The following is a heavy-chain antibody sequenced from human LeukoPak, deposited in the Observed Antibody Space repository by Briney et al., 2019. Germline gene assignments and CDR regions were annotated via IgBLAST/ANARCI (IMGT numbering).Heavy chain of an antibody. Sequence: GGSLGLSCAASGITFSSYAMSWVRQAPGKGLEWVSGITGSGDSTYYPDSVKGRFTISRDNAKNTLYLQMNSLRAEDTAVYYCAASGPLRWGFDYWGQGTLVTVSS. CDR3: AASGPLRWGFDY. D-gene: IGHD4-23*01. CDR2: ITGSGDST. CDR1: GITFSSYA. J-gene: IGHJ4*02. V-gene: IGHV3-23*01.